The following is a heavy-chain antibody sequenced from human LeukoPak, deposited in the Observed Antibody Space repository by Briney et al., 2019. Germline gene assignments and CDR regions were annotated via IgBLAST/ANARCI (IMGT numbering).Heavy chain of an antibody. CDR3: ARESEANDAFDI. V-gene: IGHV1-2*02. CDR2: INPNSGGT. CDR1: GYTFTGYY. J-gene: IGHJ3*02. Sequence: GASVKVSCKASGYTFTGYYMRWVRQAPGQGLEWMGWINPNSGGTNYAQKFQGRVTMTRDTSISTAYMELSRLRSDDTAVYYCARESEANDAFDIWGQGTMVTVSS.